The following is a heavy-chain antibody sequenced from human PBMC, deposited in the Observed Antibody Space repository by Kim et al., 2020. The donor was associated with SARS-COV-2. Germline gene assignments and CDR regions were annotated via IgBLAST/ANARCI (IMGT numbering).Heavy chain of an antibody. D-gene: IGHD6-25*01. Sequence: SETLSLTCTVSGGSISSSNYYWGWIRQPPGKGLEWIGSIYYSGTTNYNPSLKSRVTISEDTSKNQFSLKVTSVTATDTAVYYCARHIYGSGGAFDYWGLGTLVSVSS. J-gene: IGHJ4*02. CDR2: IYYSGTT. CDR1: GGSISSSNYY. CDR3: ARHIYGSGGAFDY. V-gene: IGHV4-39*01.